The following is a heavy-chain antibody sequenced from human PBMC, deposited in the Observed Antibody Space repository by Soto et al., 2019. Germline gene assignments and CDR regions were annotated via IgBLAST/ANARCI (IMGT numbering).Heavy chain of an antibody. J-gene: IGHJ4*02. CDR2: ISSSGSVV. V-gene: IGHV3-21*01. D-gene: IGHD3-10*01. CDR1: GFSFKNYG. CDR3: ANAPDTEFGY. Sequence: GGSLRLSCAASGFSFKNYGIHWVRQAPGKGLEWVSVISSSGSVVYYADSVKGRFTISRDNAKNSLYLQMNSLRAEDTAVYYCANAPDTEFGYWGQGTLVTVSS.